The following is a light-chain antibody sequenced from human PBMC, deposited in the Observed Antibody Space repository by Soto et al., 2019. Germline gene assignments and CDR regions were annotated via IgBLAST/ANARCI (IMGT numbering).Light chain of an antibody. CDR1: QSISSW. J-gene: IGKJ4*01. V-gene: IGKV1-12*01. Sequence: DIQMTQSPSSVSASVGDRVTITCRASQSISSWLAWYQQRPGEAPKVLIFAASSLQSGVPSRFSGSGSETDFTLTITSLQPEDSATYYCQQANLFPLTFGGGTKVEIK. CDR3: QQANLFPLT. CDR2: AAS.